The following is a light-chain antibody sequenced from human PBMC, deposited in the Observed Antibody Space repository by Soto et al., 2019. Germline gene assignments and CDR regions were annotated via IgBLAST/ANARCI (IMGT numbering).Light chain of an antibody. CDR1: SSNIGSNT. Sequence: QPVLTQPPSASGTPGQRVTISCSGSSSNIGSNTVNWYQQLPGTAPKLLIYSNNQRPSGVPDRFSGSKSGTSASLAISGLQSEDEADYYCSSYAGSDNAVVFGGGTKLTVL. V-gene: IGLV1-44*01. CDR3: SSYAGSDNAVV. J-gene: IGLJ2*01. CDR2: SNN.